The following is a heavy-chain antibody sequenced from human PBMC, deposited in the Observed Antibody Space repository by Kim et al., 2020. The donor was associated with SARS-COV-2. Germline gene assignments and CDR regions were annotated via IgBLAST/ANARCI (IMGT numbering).Heavy chain of an antibody. CDR1: CGSISNSSYS. J-gene: IGHJ5*02. Sequence: SETLSLTCTVSCGSISNSSYSWGWIRQPPGKGLEWIGSIYYSVSTYYNPSLKSRVTISVDTSKNQFSLKLSSVTAADTAVYYCAPTTPDWFDPWGQGTLVTVSS. D-gene: IGHD4-17*01. CDR3: APTTPDWFDP. V-gene: IGHV4-39*07. CDR2: IYYSVST.